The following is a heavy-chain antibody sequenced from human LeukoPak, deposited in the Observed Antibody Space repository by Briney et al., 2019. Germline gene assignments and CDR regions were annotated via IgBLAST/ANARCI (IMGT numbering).Heavy chain of an antibody. CDR3: ARMSKFSHPYSSSSGRFDP. Sequence: NSSETLSLTCAVYGGSFSGYYWSWIRQPPGKGLEWIGEINHSGSTNYNPSLKSRVTISVDTSKNQFSLKLSSVTAADTAVYYCARMSKFSHPYSSSSGRFDPWGQGTLVTVSS. D-gene: IGHD6-6*01. J-gene: IGHJ5*02. CDR2: INHSGST. V-gene: IGHV4-34*01. CDR1: GGSFSGYY.